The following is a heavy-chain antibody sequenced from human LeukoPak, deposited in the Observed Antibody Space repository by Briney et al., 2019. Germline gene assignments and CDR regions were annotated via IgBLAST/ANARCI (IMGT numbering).Heavy chain of an antibody. D-gene: IGHD6-19*01. CDR1: GCSLSDYE. CDR2: ITKTSNER. V-gene: IGHV3-48*03. J-gene: IGHJ4*02. Sequence: GGSLRLSCAVSGCSLSDYEMNWVRQAPGKGLEWVSYITKTSNERYYADSVKGRFTISRDNPKNSLYLLMNSLGVEDTAVYYCAREGSVDDFDYWGQGIQVTVSS. CDR3: AREGSVDDFDY.